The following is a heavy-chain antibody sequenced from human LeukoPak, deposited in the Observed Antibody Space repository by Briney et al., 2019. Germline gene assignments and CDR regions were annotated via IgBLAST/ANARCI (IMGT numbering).Heavy chain of an antibody. Sequence: GGSLRLSCAASGFTFSSYSMNWVRQAPGKGLEWVSSISSSSSYIYYADSVKGRFTISRDNAKNSLYLQMNSLRAEDTAVYYCARAATSRVGATPYYFDYWGQGTLVTVSS. J-gene: IGHJ4*02. CDR3: ARAATSRVGATPYYFDY. CDR2: ISSSSSYI. D-gene: IGHD1-26*01. CDR1: GFTFSSYS. V-gene: IGHV3-21*01.